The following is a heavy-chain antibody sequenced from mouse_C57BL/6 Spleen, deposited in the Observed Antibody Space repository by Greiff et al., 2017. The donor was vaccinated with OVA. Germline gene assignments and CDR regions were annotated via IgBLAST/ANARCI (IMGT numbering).Heavy chain of an antibody. CDR2: IYTGGGYT. Sequence: QVQLKQSGAELVRPGTSVKMSCKASGYTFTNYWIGWAKQRPGHGLEWIGDIYTGGGYTNYNEKFKGKATLTADKSSSTAYMQFSSLTSEDSAIYYCAREPTVVATGAMDYWGQGTSVTVSS. D-gene: IGHD1-1*01. J-gene: IGHJ4*01. V-gene: IGHV1-63*01. CDR1: GYTFTNYW. CDR3: AREPTVVATGAMDY.